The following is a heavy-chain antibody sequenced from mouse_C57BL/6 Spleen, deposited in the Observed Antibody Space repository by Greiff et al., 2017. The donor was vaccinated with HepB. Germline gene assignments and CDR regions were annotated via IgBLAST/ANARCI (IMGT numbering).Heavy chain of an antibody. V-gene: IGHV1-64*01. J-gene: IGHJ3*01. CDR1: GYTFTSYW. D-gene: IGHD3-2*02. CDR2: IHPNSGST. Sequence: QVQLQQPGAELVKPGASVKLSCKASGYTFTSYWMDWVKQRPGQGLEWIGMIHPNSGSTNYNEKFKSKATLTVDKSSSTAYMQLSSLTSEDSAVYYCAQTAQATPFAYWGQGTLVTVSA. CDR3: AQTAQATPFAY.